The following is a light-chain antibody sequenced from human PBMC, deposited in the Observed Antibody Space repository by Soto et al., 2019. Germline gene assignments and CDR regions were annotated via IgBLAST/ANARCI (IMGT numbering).Light chain of an antibody. CDR2: YDS. Sequence: SYELTQPPSVSVAPEKTTTITCGGNNIGDKRVHWYRQTSGQAPVLLISYDSDRPSGIPERYSGSNSGNTATLTISRVEAGDEAYYYCQVWEIMTDNYVFGGGTKLTVL. CDR3: QVWEIMTDNYV. CDR1: NIGDKR. J-gene: IGLJ1*01. V-gene: IGLV3-21*01.